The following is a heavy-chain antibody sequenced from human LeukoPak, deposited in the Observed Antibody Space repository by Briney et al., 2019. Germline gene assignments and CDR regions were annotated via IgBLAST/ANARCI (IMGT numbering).Heavy chain of an antibody. CDR1: GFTFSSHG. Sequence: GGSLRLSCAASGFTFSSHGMHWVRQAPGKGLEWVAVISYDGSNKYYADSLKGRSTISRDNSKNTLYLQMNSLRAEDTAVYYCAGQYSSGWYDVGNYYYGMDVWGQGTTVTVSS. D-gene: IGHD6-19*01. V-gene: IGHV3-30*03. J-gene: IGHJ6*02. CDR3: AGQYSSGWYDVGNYYYGMDV. CDR2: ISYDGSNK.